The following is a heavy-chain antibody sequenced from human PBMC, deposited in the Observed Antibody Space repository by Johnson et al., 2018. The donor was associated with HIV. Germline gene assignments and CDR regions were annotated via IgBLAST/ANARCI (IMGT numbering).Heavy chain of an antibody. CDR1: QFTFSDYG. D-gene: IGHD3-22*01. CDR2: IRYDGSEK. J-gene: IGHJ3*02. Sequence: QVQLVESGGGVVRPGGSLRLSCAASQFTFSDYGMHWVRQAPGKGLEWVTFIRYDGSEKSYADSVKGRFTISRDNAKNTLFLKMNSLRAEDTAVYYCARGSSGRRDDVFDIWGQGTMVTVSS. CDR3: ARGSSGRRDDVFDI. V-gene: IGHV3-30*02.